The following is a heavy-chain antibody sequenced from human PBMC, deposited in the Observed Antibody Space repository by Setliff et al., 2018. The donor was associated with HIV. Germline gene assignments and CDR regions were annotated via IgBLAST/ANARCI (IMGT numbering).Heavy chain of an antibody. CDR2: IIPILGVA. CDR3: VRGVQSPPHYSYYYMDV. J-gene: IGHJ6*03. CDR1: GGTFNSYA. Sequence: GASVKVSCKASGGTFNSYAINWVRQAPGQGLDWMGRIIPILGVANYAQRFQGKVTITADKSTSTAYMELTGLRFDDTAMYYCVRGVQSPPHYSYYYMDVWGEGTMVTVSS. D-gene: IGHD3-3*01. V-gene: IGHV1-69*04.